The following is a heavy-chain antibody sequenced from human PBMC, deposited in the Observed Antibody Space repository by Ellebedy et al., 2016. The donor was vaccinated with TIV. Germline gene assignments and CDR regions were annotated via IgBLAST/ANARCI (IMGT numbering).Heavy chain of an antibody. Sequence: GESLKISCAASGFTFSSYALHWVRQAPGKGLEWVAVISYDAAYKDFADSVKGRFTISRDDAMSSLFLQMNSLSAEDTAVYYCARSGELDSWGQGTLVTVSS. CDR3: ARSGELDS. CDR1: GFTFSSYA. D-gene: IGHD1-26*01. J-gene: IGHJ4*02. V-gene: IGHV3-30*07. CDR2: ISYDAAYK.